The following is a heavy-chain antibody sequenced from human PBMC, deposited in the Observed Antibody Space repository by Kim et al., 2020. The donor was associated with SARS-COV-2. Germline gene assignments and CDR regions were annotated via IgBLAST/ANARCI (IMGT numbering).Heavy chain of an antibody. CDR3: ARARITMIVVVDAFDI. Sequence: SETLSLTCTVSGGSISSGGYYWSWIRQHPGKGLEWIGYIYYSGSTYYNPSLKSRVTISVDTSKNKFSLKLSSVTAADPAVYYCARARITMIVVVDAFDIWGQGTMVTVSS. J-gene: IGHJ3*02. V-gene: IGHV4-31*03. D-gene: IGHD3-22*01. CDR1: GGSISSGGYY. CDR2: IYYSGST.